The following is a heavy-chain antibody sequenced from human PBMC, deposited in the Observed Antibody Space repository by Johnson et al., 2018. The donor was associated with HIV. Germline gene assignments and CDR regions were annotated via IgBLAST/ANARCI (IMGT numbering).Heavy chain of an antibody. CDR3: AKDLELGTDNWYKDALHL. CDR1: GFKFDDYA. J-gene: IGHJ3*01. CDR2: ISWNSGVT. V-gene: IGHV3-9*01. D-gene: IGHD1/OR15-1a*01. Sequence: VQLVESGGGWVQPGRSLRLSCTASGFKFDDYAMHWVRQAPGKGLEWVSGISWNSGVTGFADSVKGRFGVSRNNAKNSLYLQMNSLRPEDTAIYYCAKDLELGTDNWYKDALHLWGQGTMVTVSS.